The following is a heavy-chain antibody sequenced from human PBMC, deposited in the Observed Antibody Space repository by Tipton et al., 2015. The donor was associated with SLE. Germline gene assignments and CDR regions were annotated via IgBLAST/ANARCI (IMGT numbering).Heavy chain of an antibody. CDR3: ARLSGYSSGWYYFDY. CDR1: GGSISSSSYY. CDR2: IYYSGST. D-gene: IGHD6-19*01. Sequence: TLSLTCTVSGGSISSSSYYWGWIRQPPGKGLEWIGSIYYSGSTNYNPSLKSRVTISVDTSKNQFSLKLSSVTAADTAVYYCARLSGYSSGWYYFDYWGQGTLVTVSS. V-gene: IGHV4-39*07. J-gene: IGHJ4*02.